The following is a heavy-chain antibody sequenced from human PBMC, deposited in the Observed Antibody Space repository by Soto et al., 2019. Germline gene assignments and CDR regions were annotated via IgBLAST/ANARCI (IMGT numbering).Heavy chain of an antibody. D-gene: IGHD2-15*01. CDR2: ISYDGSNK. CDR1: GFTFSSYA. CDR3: ARVKVPLYCSGGSCYSRSLGMDV. Sequence: GGSLRLSCAASGFTFSSYAMHWVRQAPGKGLEWVAVISYDGSNKYYADSVKGRFTISRDNSKNTLYLQMNSLRAEDTAVYYCARVKVPLYCSGGSCYSRSLGMDVWGQGTTVTVSS. J-gene: IGHJ6*02. V-gene: IGHV3-30-3*01.